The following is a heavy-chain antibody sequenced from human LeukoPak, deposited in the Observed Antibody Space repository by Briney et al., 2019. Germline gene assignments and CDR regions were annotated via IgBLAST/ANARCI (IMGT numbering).Heavy chain of an antibody. CDR3: ARLLGTNWFDP. V-gene: IGHV4-59*08. J-gene: IGHJ5*02. D-gene: IGHD3-10*01. Sequence: SETLSLTCAVYGGSFSGYYWSWIRQPPGKGLEWIGYIYYSGSTNYNPSLKSRVTISVDTSKNQFSLKLSSVTAADTAVYYCARLLGTNWFDPWGQGTLVTVSS. CDR2: IYYSGST. CDR1: GGSFSGYY.